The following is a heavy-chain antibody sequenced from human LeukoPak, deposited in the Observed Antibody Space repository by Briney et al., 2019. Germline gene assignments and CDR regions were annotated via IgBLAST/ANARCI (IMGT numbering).Heavy chain of an antibody. J-gene: IGHJ6*02. CDR1: GYTFTSRA. V-gene: IGHV1-3*01. Sequence: ASVKVSCKASGYTFTSRAINWVRQAPGQRLEWMGWINAGNGNTKYSQKFQGRVTITRDTSASTAYMELSSLRSEDTAVYYCARDPYYYDSSGPIKAFYYYYGMDVWGQGTTVTVSS. CDR2: INAGNGNT. CDR3: ARDPYYYDSSGPIKAFYYYYGMDV. D-gene: IGHD3-22*01.